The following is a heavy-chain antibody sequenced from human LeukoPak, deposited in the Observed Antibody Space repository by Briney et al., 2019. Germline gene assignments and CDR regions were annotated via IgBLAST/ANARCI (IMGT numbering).Heavy chain of an antibody. CDR1: GGSTTNYY. CDR3: ARGPTRYYFDY. CDR2: IYYSGNT. Sequence: SETLSLTCTVSGGSTTNYYWSWIRQPPGKGLEWIGYIYYSGNTNCNPSLKSRVTSSVDTSNNHFSLTLSSVTAADPAVYYCARGPTRYYFDYWGQGTLVTVSS. J-gene: IGHJ4*02. V-gene: IGHV4-59*01.